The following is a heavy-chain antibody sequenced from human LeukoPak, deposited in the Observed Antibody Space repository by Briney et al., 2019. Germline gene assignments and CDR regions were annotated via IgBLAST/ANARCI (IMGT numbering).Heavy chain of an antibody. V-gene: IGHV1-18*04. J-gene: IGHJ4*02. CDR2: ISAYNGNT. D-gene: IGHD2-2*01. CDR3: ARGPTPPYCSSTSCYYNDY. CDR1: GYTFTSYG. Sequence: APVKVSCKASGYTFTSYGISWVRQAPGQGLEWMGWISAYNGNTNYAQKLQGRVTMTTDTSTSTAYMELRSLRSDDTAVYYCARGPTPPYCSSTSCYYNDYWGQGTLVTVSS.